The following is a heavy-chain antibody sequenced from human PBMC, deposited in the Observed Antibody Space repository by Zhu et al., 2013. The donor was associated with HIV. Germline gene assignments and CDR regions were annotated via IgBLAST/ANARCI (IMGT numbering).Heavy chain of an antibody. CDR2: INHSGST. V-gene: IGHV4-34*01. J-gene: IGHJ6*03. D-gene: IGHD2-15*01. CDR3: ARGDCSGGSCYYSYYYYYMDV. Sequence: QVQLQQWGAGLLKPSETLSLTCAVYGGSFSGYYWSWIRQPPGKGLEWIGEINHSGSTNYNPSLKSRVTISVDTSKNQFSLKLSSVTAADTAVYYCARGDCSGGSCYYSYYYYYMDVWGKGTTVTRLL. CDR1: GGSFSGYY.